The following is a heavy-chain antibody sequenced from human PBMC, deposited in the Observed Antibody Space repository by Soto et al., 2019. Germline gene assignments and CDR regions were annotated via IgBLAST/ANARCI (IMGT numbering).Heavy chain of an antibody. CDR3: ASDHNGFNKAFDI. Sequence: QLQLQESGPGLVRPSQTLSLTCSVSGGSITSGGYSWGWIRQLPGKGLEWFAYVSSSGRTYYNPSLESRLSISLDTSKNQFSLILRSVTVADTAIYYCASDHNGFNKAFDIWGQGAMVTVSS. D-gene: IGHD5-12*01. V-gene: IGHV4-31*03. CDR2: VSSSGRT. J-gene: IGHJ3*02. CDR1: GGSITSGGYS.